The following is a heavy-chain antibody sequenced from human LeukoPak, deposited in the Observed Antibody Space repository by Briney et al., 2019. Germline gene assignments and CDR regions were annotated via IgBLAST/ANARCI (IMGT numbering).Heavy chain of an antibody. J-gene: IGHJ4*02. D-gene: IGHD3-3*01. CDR1: GFTFSSYG. V-gene: IGHV3-23*01. Sequence: GGTLRLSCAASGFTFSSYGMSWVRQAPGKGLEWVSAISGSGGSTYYADSVKGRFTISRDNSKNTLYLQMNSLRAEDTAVYYCAKGGVLRFLEWLSRGQGTLVTVSS. CDR2: ISGSGGST. CDR3: AKGGVLRFLEWLS.